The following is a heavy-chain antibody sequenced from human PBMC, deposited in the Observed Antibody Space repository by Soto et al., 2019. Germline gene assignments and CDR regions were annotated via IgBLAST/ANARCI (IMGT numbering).Heavy chain of an antibody. CDR1: GYTFTSYD. CDR2: MNPNSGNT. V-gene: IGHV1-8*01. J-gene: IGHJ6*02. CDR3: AREYVDTAMVGYGMDG. D-gene: IGHD5-18*01. Sequence: QVQLVQSGAEVKKPGASVKVSCKASGYTFTSYDINWVRQATGQGLEWMGWMNPNSGNTGYAQKCQGRVTMTRNTPIGAAYMELSSLRSEDTAVYYSAREYVDTAMVGYGMDGWGQGTTVTVAS.